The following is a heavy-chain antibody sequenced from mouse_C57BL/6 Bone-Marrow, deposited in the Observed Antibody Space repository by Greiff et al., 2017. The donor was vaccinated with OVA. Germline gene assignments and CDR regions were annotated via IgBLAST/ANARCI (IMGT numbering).Heavy chain of an antibody. CDR3: ARVTKYAMDY. J-gene: IGHJ4*01. CDR2: ISSGSSTI. D-gene: IGHD2-1*01. CDR1: GFTFSDYG. V-gene: IGHV5-17*01. Sequence: EVKLQESGGGLVKPGGSLKLSCAASGFTFSDYGMHWVRQAPEKGLEWVAYISSGSSTIYYADTVKGRFTISRDNAKNTLFLQMTSLRSEDTAMYYCARVTKYAMDYWGQGTSVTVSS.